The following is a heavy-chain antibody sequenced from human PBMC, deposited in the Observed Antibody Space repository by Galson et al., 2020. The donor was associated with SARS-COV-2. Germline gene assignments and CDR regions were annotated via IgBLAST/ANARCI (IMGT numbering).Heavy chain of an antibody. CDR1: GGSISSGSYY. D-gene: IGHD1-20*01. CDR3: ARDRGNWNDVWWFDP. J-gene: IGHJ5*02. V-gene: IGHV4-61*02. CDR2: IYTSGST. Sequence: SETLSLTCTVSGGSISSGSYYWSWIRQPAGKGLEWIGRIYTSGSTNYNPSLKSRVTISVDTSKNQFSLKLSSVTAADTAVYYCARDRGNWNDVWWFDPWGQGTLVTVSS.